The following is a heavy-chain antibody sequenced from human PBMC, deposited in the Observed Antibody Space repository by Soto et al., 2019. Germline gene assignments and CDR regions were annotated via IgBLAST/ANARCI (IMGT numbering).Heavy chain of an antibody. Sequence: QVQLVQSGAEVKKPGASVKVSCKASGYTFSGYYIHWVRQAPGQGLEWMGWINPNSGVTKYAQRFQDWVTMTRDTSINTAYMELTRLKSDDTAVYFCARDPTLVGSTMWFDPWDQGTLVTVSS. CDR2: INPNSGVT. CDR3: ARDPTLVGSTMWFDP. V-gene: IGHV1-2*04. D-gene: IGHD1-26*01. J-gene: IGHJ5*02. CDR1: GYTFSGYY.